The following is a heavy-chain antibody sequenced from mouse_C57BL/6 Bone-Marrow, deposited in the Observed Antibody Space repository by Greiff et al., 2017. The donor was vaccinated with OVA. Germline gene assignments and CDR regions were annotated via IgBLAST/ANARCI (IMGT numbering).Heavy chain of an antibody. CDR3: ARVTAQAAD. J-gene: IGHJ3*01. CDR1: GYSITSGYY. Sequence: VQLQESGPGLVKPSQSLSLTCSVTGYSITSGYYWNWIRQFPGNKLEWMGYISYDGSNNYNPSLKNRISITRDTSKNQFFLKLNSVTTEDTATYYCARVTAQAADWGQGTLVTVSA. V-gene: IGHV3-6*01. CDR2: ISYDGSN. D-gene: IGHD3-2*02.